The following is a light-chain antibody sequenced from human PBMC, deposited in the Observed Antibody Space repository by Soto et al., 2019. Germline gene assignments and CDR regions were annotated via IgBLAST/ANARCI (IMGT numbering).Light chain of an antibody. CDR2: GAS. CDR3: QQYNSWPYT. V-gene: IGKV3-15*01. Sequence: EVVMTQSPATLSVSPGERVTLSCRASQSVNSNLAWYQQRLGQAPRLLIYGASTRATGVPARFSGSGSGTEFTLTISSLLSEDCNIVYCQQYNSWPYTFGQGTKVEI. J-gene: IGKJ2*01. CDR1: QSVNSN.